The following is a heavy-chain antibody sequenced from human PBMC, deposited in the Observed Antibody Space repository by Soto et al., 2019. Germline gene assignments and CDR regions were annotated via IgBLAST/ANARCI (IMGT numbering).Heavy chain of an antibody. CDR3: ARGPIPYCGGDCYSQAFDI. D-gene: IGHD2-21*02. Sequence: SVKVSCKASGGTFSSYAISWVRQAPGQGLEWMGGIIPIFGTANYAQKFQGRVTITADESTSTAYMELSSLRSEDTAVYYCARGPIPYCGGDCYSQAFDIWGQGTMDTVSS. V-gene: IGHV1-69*13. J-gene: IGHJ3*02. CDR2: IIPIFGTA. CDR1: GGTFSSYA.